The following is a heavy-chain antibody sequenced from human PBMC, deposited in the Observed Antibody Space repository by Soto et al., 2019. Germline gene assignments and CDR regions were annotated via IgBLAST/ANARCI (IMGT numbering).Heavy chain of an antibody. V-gene: IGHV3-9*01. CDR2: ISWNSGSI. CDR1: GFTFDDYA. CDR3: AKDLDDYGPGSQWSYFDY. J-gene: IGHJ4*02. D-gene: IGHD3-10*01. Sequence: GGSLRLSCAASGFTFDDYAMHWVRQAPGKGLEWVSGISWNSGSIGYADSVKGRFTISRDNAKNSLYLQMNSLRAEDTALYYCAKDLDDYGPGSQWSYFDYWGQGTLVTVSS.